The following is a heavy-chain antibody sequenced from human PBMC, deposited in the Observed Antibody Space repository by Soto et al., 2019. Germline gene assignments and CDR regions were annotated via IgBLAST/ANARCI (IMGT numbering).Heavy chain of an antibody. Sequence: QVQLVQSGAEVKSPGSSVKVSCKASGGTFNTYTIDWVRQAPGQGPEWMGRIIPILDIANYAQKLQGRVTITADKFTSTSYMEMSSLRSEDTAVYYCVSGKYCSATTCYSWLDPWGQGTLVTVSS. D-gene: IGHD2-15*01. J-gene: IGHJ5*02. CDR2: IIPILDIA. CDR3: VSGKYCSATTCYSWLDP. CDR1: GGTFNTYT. V-gene: IGHV1-69*02.